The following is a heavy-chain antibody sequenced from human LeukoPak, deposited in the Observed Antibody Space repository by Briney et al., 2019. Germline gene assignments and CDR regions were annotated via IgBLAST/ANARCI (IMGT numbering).Heavy chain of an antibody. V-gene: IGHV4-61*02. CDR3: ARHVLERRRGVGWFDP. D-gene: IGHD1-1*01. Sequence: SETLSLTCTVSGGSISSAHDFWSWIRQPAGKGLEWIGRIYTSGSTDYNPSLKTRVTISVDTSRNQFSLNLSSVTAADTAVYYCARHVLERRRGVGWFDPWGQGTLVTVSS. CDR1: GGSISSAHDF. CDR2: IYTSGST. J-gene: IGHJ5*02.